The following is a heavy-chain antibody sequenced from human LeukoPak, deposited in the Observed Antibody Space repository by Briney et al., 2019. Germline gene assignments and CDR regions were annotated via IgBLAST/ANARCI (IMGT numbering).Heavy chain of an antibody. D-gene: IGHD2-2*01. J-gene: IGHJ5*02. V-gene: IGHV3-30*02. CDR2: VRYDGINK. CDR3: ARDIVGYCSSTSCISA. CDR1: GFTFSNYG. Sequence: GGSLRLSCAASGFTFSNYGMHWVRQAPGKGLEWVAFVRYDGINKYYADSVKGRFTISSDNSINTLYLQMNSLRAEDTAVYYCARDIVGYCSSTSCISAWGQGTLVTVSS.